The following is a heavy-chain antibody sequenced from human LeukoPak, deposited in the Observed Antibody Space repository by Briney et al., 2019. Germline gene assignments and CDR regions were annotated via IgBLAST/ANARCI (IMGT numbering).Heavy chain of an antibody. J-gene: IGHJ4*02. D-gene: IGHD3-10*01. Sequence: GGSLRLSCAASGFTFSSYEMNWVRQAPGKGLEWVSGISWNSGSIGYADSVKGRFTISRDNAKNSLYLQMNSLRAEDTALYYCAKDYYYGSGSYYTHWGQGTLVTVSS. CDR1: GFTFSSYE. CDR2: ISWNSGSI. CDR3: AKDYYYGSGSYYTH. V-gene: IGHV3-9*01.